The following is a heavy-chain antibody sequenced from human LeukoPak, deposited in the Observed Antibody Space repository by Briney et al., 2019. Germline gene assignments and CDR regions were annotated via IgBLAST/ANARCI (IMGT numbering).Heavy chain of an antibody. D-gene: IGHD1-7*01. CDR1: GFTFNNAW. CDR3: AKRRGLELLYYYMDV. J-gene: IGHJ6*03. Sequence: GGSLRLSCAASGFTFNNAWMSWVRQAPGKGLEWVGRIKSKADGGTTDHAAPVKGRFSISRDDSKSTLYLQMNSLRAEDTAVYYCAKRRGLELLYYYMDVWGKGTTVTVSS. CDR2: IKSKADGGTT. V-gene: IGHV3-15*01.